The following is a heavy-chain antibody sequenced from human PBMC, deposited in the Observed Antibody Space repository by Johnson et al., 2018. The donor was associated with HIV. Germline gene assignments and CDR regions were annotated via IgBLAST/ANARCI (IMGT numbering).Heavy chain of an antibody. CDR3: ARRTVTALFDI. CDR1: GFTFSSYW. D-gene: IGHD4-17*01. V-gene: IGHV3-66*04. Sequence: VQLVESGGGLVQPGGSLRLSCAASGFTFSSYWMSWVRQAPGKGLEWVSVIYSGGSTYYADSVKGRFTISRDNSKNTLYLQMNSLRDEDTAVYYCARRTVTALFDIWGQGTLVTVSS. CDR2: IYSGGST. J-gene: IGHJ3*02.